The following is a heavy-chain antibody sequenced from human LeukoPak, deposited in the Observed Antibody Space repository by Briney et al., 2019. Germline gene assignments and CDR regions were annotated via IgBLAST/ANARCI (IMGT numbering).Heavy chain of an antibody. Sequence: GGSLRLSCAASGFTFSSYSMNWVRQAPGKGLEWVSYISSSSSTTYYADSVKGRFTISRDNSKNTLSLQMNSLRAEDTAVYYCAKDQGYGGGTHFDYWGQGTLVTVSS. D-gene: IGHD3-16*01. CDR3: AKDQGYGGGTHFDY. V-gene: IGHV3-48*01. J-gene: IGHJ4*02. CDR2: ISSSSSTT. CDR1: GFTFSSYS.